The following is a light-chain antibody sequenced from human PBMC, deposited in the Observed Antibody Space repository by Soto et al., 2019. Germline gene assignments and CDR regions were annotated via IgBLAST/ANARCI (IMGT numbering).Light chain of an antibody. CDR1: QSISSW. J-gene: IGKJ1*01. CDR3: QQYNSLWT. Sequence: DIQMTQSPSTLSASVADRVTITCRASQSISSWLAWYQQKPGKAPKLLIYDASSLESGVPSRFSGSGSGTEFTLTISSLQPDDFATYYCQQYNSLWTFGQGTKVDIK. CDR2: DAS. V-gene: IGKV1-5*01.